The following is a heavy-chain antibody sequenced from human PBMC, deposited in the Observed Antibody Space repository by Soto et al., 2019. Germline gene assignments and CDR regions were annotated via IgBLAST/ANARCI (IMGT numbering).Heavy chain of an antibody. J-gene: IGHJ3*02. Sequence: GGSLRLSCAASGFTFSSYSMNWVRQAPGKGLEWVSSISIFSSYIYYADSVKGRFTISRDNAKISLYLKMNSLRAGDTAVYYCARDPLYAFDIWGQGKMVTVSS. CDR2: ISIFSSYI. V-gene: IGHV3-21*01. CDR3: ARDPLYAFDI. CDR1: GFTFSSYS.